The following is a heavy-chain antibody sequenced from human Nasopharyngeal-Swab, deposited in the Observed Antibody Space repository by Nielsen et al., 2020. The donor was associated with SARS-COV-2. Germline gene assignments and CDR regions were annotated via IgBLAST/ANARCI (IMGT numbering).Heavy chain of an antibody. V-gene: IGHV3-23*01. J-gene: IGHJ4*02. CDR3: AKDRTPGIVGGRGFDY. Sequence: GESLKISCAASGFTFSSYAMSWVRQAPGKGLEWVSAISGSGGSTYYADSVKGRFTISRDNSKNTLYPQMNSLRAEDTAVYYCAKDRTPGIVGGRGFDYWGQGTLVTVSS. CDR1: GFTFSSYA. CDR2: ISGSGGST. D-gene: IGHD1-26*01.